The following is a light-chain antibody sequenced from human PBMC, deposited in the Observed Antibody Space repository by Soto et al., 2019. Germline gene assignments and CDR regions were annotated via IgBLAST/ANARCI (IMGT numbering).Light chain of an antibody. V-gene: IGKV3-20*01. CDR3: QQYGTSEII. CDR2: DTS. CDR1: QTLSNSF. Sequence: IVMTQSPATLSVSPGERATLSCRASQTLSNSFIAWYQQKPGQAPRLLIYDTSSRATGVPDRYSASGSGTDFTLTISRLEPEDFAVFFCQQYGTSEIIFGQGTRLEIK. J-gene: IGKJ5*01.